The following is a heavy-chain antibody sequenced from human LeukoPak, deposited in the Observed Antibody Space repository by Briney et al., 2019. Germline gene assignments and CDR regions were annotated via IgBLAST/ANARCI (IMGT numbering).Heavy chain of an antibody. CDR2: IFPSGGEI. D-gene: IGHD2-2*01. V-gene: IGHV3-23*01. Sequence: GGSLRLSCEASGFTFSTFAMIWVRQPPGKGLEWVSSIFPSGGEIHYADSVRGRFTISRDNSKSTLSLQMNSLRAEDTAVYYCARVGDKSSPYDYWGQGTLVTVSS. J-gene: IGHJ4*02. CDR1: GFTFSTFA. CDR3: ARVGDKSSPYDY.